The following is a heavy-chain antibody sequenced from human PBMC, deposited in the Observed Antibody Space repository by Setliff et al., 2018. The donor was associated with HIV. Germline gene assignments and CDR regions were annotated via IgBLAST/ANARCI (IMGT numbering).Heavy chain of an antibody. Sequence: GGSLRLSCAASGFAFSNYWMSWVRQAPGKGLEWVANIKQDGSETHYVDSVKGRFTISRDNAQNSLYLQMSSLRAEDTAVYYCARRGITMIVVDLAAAFDIWGQGTMVTVSS. CDR3: ARRGITMIVVDLAAAFDI. CDR1: GFAFSNYW. V-gene: IGHV3-7*03. D-gene: IGHD3-22*01. J-gene: IGHJ3*02. CDR2: IKQDGSET.